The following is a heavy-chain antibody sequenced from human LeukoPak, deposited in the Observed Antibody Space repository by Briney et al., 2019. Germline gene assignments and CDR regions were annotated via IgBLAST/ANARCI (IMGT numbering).Heavy chain of an antibody. V-gene: IGHV3-7*01. J-gene: IGHJ6*03. D-gene: IGHD3-3*01. CDR2: IKQDGSEK. CDR1: GFTFSSYW. Sequence: GGSLRLSCAASGFTFSSYWMSWVRQAPGKGLEWVANIKQDGSEKYYVDSVKGRFTISRDNAKNSLYLQMNSLRAEDTAVYYCARDAADYDFWSGYYDYYYYMDVWGKGTTVTVSS. CDR3: ARDAADYDFWSGYYDYYYYMDV.